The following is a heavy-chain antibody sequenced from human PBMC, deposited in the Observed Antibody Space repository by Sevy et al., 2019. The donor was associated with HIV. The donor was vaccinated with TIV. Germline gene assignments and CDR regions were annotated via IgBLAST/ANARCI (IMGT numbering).Heavy chain of an antibody. CDR3: ATSRSGYFDSSGYYIY. Sequence: GESLKISCKGSGYSFTSHWIGWVRHMPGKGLEWMGIIYPDDSDTRYSPSFEGQVTFSADKSISTADLQWSGLKASDTAMYYCATSRSGYFDSSGYYIYWGQGTLVTVSS. CDR2: IYPDDSDT. CDR1: GYSFTSHW. V-gene: IGHV5-51*01. J-gene: IGHJ4*02. D-gene: IGHD3-22*01.